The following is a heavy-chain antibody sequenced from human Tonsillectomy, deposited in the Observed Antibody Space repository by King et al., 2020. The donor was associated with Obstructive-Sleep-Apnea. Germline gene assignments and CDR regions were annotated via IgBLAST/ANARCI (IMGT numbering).Heavy chain of an antibody. D-gene: IGHD6-13*01. CDR1: GGSISSYY. J-gene: IGHJ5*02. CDR2: IYYSGST. V-gene: IGHV4-59*08. CDR3: ARLVAARRFDP. Sequence: VQLQESGPGLVKPSETLSLTCTVSGGSISSYYWTWIRQPPGKGLELSGYIYYSGSTTYNPSLKSRFTISVDTSKSQFSLKLSSVTAADTAVYYWARLVAARRFDPWGQGTLVTVSS.